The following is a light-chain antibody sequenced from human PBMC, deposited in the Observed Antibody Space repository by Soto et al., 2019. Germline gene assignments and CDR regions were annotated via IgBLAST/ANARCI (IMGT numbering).Light chain of an antibody. CDR1: SNDVGGYNY. CDR2: EVS. J-gene: IGLJ2*01. Sequence: QAASVSGSPGQSITISCTGTSNDVGGYNYVSWYQQHPGKAPKLMIYEVSNRPSGVSNRFSGSKSGNTASLTISGLQAEDEANYYCSSYTSTITLVVFGGGTKVTVL. CDR3: SSYTSTITLVV. V-gene: IGLV2-14*01.